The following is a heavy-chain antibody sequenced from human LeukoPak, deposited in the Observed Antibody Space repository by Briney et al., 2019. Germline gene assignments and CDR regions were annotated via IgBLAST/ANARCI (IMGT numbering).Heavy chain of an antibody. V-gene: IGHV4-59*11. Sequence: SETLSLTWTVSGGSISGHYWSWIRQPPGKGLEWIAYIYYSGGANYNPSLKSRVTISVDTSKNQFSLKLSSVTAADTAVYYCARHDDYGGNSFDYWGQGTLVTVSS. CDR2: IYYSGGA. D-gene: IGHD4-23*01. CDR1: GGSISGHY. J-gene: IGHJ4*02. CDR3: ARHDDYGGNSFDY.